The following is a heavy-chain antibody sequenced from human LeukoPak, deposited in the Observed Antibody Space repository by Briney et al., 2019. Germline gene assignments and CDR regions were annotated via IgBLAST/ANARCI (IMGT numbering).Heavy chain of an antibody. CDR2: IYHSGST. CDR3: AREGEVDQGDCSGGSCYSAHNDY. J-gene: IGHJ4*02. D-gene: IGHD2-15*01. Sequence: PSETLSLTCTVSGGSISSSSYYWGWIRQPPGKGLEWIGSIYHSGSTYYNPSLKSRVTISVDTSKNQFSLKLSSVTAADTAVYYCAREGEVDQGDCSGGSCYSAHNDYWGQGTLVTVSS. V-gene: IGHV4-39*07. CDR1: GGSISSSSYY.